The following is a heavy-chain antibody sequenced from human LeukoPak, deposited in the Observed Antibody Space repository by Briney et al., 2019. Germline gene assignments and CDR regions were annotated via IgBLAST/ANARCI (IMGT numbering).Heavy chain of an antibody. Sequence: GESLKISRKGSGYSFTSYWIGWVRQMPGKGLEWMGIIYPGDSDTRYSPSFQGQVTISADKSISTAYLQWSSLKASDTAMYYCARGGYCSSTSCYTHNWFDPWGQGILVTVSS. CDR1: GYSFTSYW. CDR3: ARGGYCSSTSCYTHNWFDP. J-gene: IGHJ5*02. CDR2: IYPGDSDT. V-gene: IGHV5-51*01. D-gene: IGHD2-2*02.